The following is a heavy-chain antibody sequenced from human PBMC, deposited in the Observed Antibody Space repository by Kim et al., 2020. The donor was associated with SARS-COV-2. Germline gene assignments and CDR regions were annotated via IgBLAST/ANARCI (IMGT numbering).Heavy chain of an antibody. CDR1: GFTFSSYS. V-gene: IGHV3-48*02. D-gene: IGHD5-18*01. Sequence: GGSLRLSCAASGFTFSSYSMNWVRQAPGKGLEWVSYISSSSSTIYYADSVKGRFTISRDNAKNSLYLQMNSLRDEDTAVYYCARDGGYSYGPLYYYYGMDVWGQGTTVNVSS. CDR3: ARDGGYSYGPLYYYYGMDV. CDR2: ISSSSSTI. J-gene: IGHJ6*02.